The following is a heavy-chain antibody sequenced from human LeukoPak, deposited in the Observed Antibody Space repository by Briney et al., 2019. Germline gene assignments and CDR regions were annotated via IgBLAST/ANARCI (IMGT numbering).Heavy chain of an antibody. D-gene: IGHD3-10*01. CDR2: INPNSGGT. CDR3: ARVPSVVRGVSIDY. V-gene: IGHV1-2*02. J-gene: IGHJ4*02. CDR1: GYTFTGYY. Sequence: ASVKVSCKASGYTFTGYYMHWVRQAPGQGLEWIGWINPNSGGTSYAQKFQGRVTMTRDTSISTAYMELSRLRSDDTAVYYCARVPSVVRGVSIDYWGQGTLVTVSS.